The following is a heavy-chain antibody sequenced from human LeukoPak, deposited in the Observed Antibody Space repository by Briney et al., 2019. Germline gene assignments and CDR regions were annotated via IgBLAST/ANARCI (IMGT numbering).Heavy chain of an antibody. CDR1: GFTFSSYW. J-gene: IGHJ6*03. V-gene: IGHV3-7*01. CDR2: IKQDGSEK. CDR3: ARDRYSGYDRDYYYYMDV. D-gene: IGHD5-12*01. Sequence: GGSLSLSCAASGFTFSSYWMSWVRRAPGKGREWVANIKQDGSEKYYVDSVKGRFTISRDNAKNSLYLQMNSLRAEDTAVYYCARDRYSGYDRDYYYYMDVWGKGTTVTVSS.